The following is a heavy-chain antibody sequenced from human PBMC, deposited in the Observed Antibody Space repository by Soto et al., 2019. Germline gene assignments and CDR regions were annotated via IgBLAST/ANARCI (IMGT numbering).Heavy chain of an antibody. V-gene: IGHV3-72*01. CDR3: ARTGGGSYYYAFDI. CDR1: GFTFSDHY. D-gene: IGHD1-26*01. CDR2: TRNKANSYTT. J-gene: IGHJ3*02. Sequence: PGGSLRLSCAASGFTFSDHYMDWVRQAPGKGLEWVGRTRNKANSYTTEYAASVKGRFTISRDDSKNSLYLQMNSLKTEDTAVYYCARTGGGSYYYAFDIWGQGTMVTVSS.